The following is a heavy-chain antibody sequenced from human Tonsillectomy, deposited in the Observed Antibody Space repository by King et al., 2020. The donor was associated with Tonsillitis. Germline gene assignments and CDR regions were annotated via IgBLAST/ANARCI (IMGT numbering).Heavy chain of an antibody. Sequence: QLQESGPGLVKPSETLSLTCTVSGGSISSSSYYWGWIRQPPGKGLEWIGSIYYSGSTYYNPSLKSRVTISVDKSKNQFSLKLSSVTAADTAVYYCARRSPYYDILTGYYTYYFDYWGQGTLVTVS. CDR2: IYYSGST. CDR3: ARRSPYYDILTGYYTYYFDY. V-gene: IGHV4-39*01. CDR1: GGSISSSSYY. J-gene: IGHJ4*02. D-gene: IGHD3-9*01.